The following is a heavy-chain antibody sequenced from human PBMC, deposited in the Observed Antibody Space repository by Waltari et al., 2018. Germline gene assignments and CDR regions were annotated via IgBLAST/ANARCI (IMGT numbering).Heavy chain of an antibody. J-gene: IGHJ6*03. CDR3: AKSPDPLYRSGYYYYMDV. CDR1: GFTFSSYG. D-gene: IGHD2-8*01. V-gene: IGHV3-30*18. CDR2: ISYDGSNK. Sequence: QVQLVESGGGVVQPGGSLRLSCAASGFTFSSYGMHWVRQAPGKGLEWVAVISYDGSNKDYADSVKGRFTISRDNSKNTLYLQMNSLSAEDTAVYYCAKSPDPLYRSGYYYYMDVWGKGTTVTVSS.